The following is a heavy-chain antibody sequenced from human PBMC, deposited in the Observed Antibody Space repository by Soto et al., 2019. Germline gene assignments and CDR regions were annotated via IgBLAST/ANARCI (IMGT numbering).Heavy chain of an antibody. CDR2: INHSGST. CDR3: ARSRTSHY. D-gene: IGHD1-1*01. Sequence: SESLSLTCAVYGGSFSGYYWSWIRQPPGKGLEWIGEINHSGSTNYNPSLKSRVTISVDTSKNQFSLKLSSVTAADTAVYYCARSRTSHYWGQGTLVTVSS. J-gene: IGHJ4*02. V-gene: IGHV4-34*01. CDR1: GGSFSGYY.